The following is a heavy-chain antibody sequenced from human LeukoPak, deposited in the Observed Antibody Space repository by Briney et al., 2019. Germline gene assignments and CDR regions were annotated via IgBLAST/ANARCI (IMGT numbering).Heavy chain of an antibody. CDR3: ASYSSYYDSSGYYTDAFDI. V-gene: IGHV1-2*06. Sequence: ASVKVSCKASGYTFTGYYMHWVRQAPGQGLEWMGRINPNSGGTNYAQKFQGRVTMTRDTCISTAYMELSRLRSDDTAVYYCASYSSYYDSSGYYTDAFDIWGQGTMVTVSS. CDR1: GYTFTGYY. CDR2: INPNSGGT. D-gene: IGHD3-22*01. J-gene: IGHJ3*02.